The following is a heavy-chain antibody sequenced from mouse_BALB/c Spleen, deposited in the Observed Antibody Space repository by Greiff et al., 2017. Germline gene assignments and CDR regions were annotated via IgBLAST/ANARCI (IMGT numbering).Heavy chain of an antibody. J-gene: IGHJ3*01. CDR1: GYTFTDYV. D-gene: IGHD1-1*01. Sequence: QVQLQQSGPELVKPGASVKMSCKASGYTFTDYVISWVKQRTGQGLEWIGEIYPGSGSTYYHEKFKGKATLTADKSSNTAYMQLSSLTSEDSAVYFCARSDYGSSYPYWGQGTLVTGSA. V-gene: IGHV1-77*01. CDR3: ARSDYGSSYPY. CDR2: IYPGSGST.